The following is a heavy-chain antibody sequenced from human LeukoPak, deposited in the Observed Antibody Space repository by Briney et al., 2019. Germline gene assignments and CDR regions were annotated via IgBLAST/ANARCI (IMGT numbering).Heavy chain of an antibody. Sequence: PSETLSLTCTVSGGSISSGSYYWSWIRQPAGKGLEWIGRIYTSGSTNYNPSLKSRVTISVDTSKNRFSLKLSSVIAADTAVYYCARESTETGQWQVLFDIWGQGTMVTVSS. CDR3: ARESTETGQWQVLFDI. CDR1: GGSISSGSYY. D-gene: IGHD6-19*01. J-gene: IGHJ3*02. CDR2: IYTSGST. V-gene: IGHV4-61*02.